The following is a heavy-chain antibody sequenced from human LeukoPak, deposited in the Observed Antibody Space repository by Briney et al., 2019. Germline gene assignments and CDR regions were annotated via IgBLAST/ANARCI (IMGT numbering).Heavy chain of an antibody. V-gene: IGHV3-9*01. CDR1: GFTFDDYA. J-gene: IGHJ4*02. D-gene: IGHD3-9*01. Sequence: GRSLRLSCAASGFTFDDYAMHWVRHAPGKGLEWVSGINWNSGSIAYADSVKGRFTISRDNAKKSLYLQMTSLRVEDTAVYYCAKDLGMYYDILIGDRYLHYWGQGTLVTVSS. CDR3: AKDLGMYYDILIGDRYLHY. CDR2: INWNSGSI.